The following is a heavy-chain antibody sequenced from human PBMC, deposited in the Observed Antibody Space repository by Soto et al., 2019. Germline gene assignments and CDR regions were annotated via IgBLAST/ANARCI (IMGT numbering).Heavy chain of an antibody. Sequence: PGGSLTLSCAASGFTFSSYAMSWVRQAPGKGLEWVSAISGSGGSTYYADSVKGRFTISRDNSKNTLYLQMNSLRAEDTAVYYCVNIEAAGQSSYFYYGMDVWGQGTTVTVSS. CDR3: VNIEAAGQSSYFYYGMDV. D-gene: IGHD6-13*01. V-gene: IGHV3-23*01. CDR2: ISGSGGST. CDR1: GFTFSSYA. J-gene: IGHJ6*02.